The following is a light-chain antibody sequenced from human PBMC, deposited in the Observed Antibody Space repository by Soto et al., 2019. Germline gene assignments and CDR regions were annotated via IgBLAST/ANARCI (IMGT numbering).Light chain of an antibody. J-gene: IGKJ1*01. Sequence: EIVMTQSPVILSVSPGERATLSCRASQSVSNNLAWYQKKPGQAPSLLIYDTFTRATGIPARFSGSGSGTDFTLTISSLQSDDFAGYYCQQSNNWPRTFGQVTMVEIK. CDR1: QSVSNN. V-gene: IGKV3-15*01. CDR3: QQSNNWPRT. CDR2: DTF.